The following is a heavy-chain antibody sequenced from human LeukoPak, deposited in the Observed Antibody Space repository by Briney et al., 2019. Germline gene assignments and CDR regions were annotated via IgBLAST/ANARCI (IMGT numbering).Heavy chain of an antibody. CDR1: GYTSTNYG. CDR3: ARDVGITVADSFDP. D-gene: IGHD6-13*01. J-gene: IGHJ5*02. V-gene: IGHV1-18*01. Sequence: GASVKFSCKASGYTSTNYGISWVRQAPGQGLEWMGWIHIYRGNTNYAQKFQGRVTMTTDTSTSTAYMEVRGLRSDDTAMYYCARDVGITVADSFDPWGQGTLVTVSS. CDR2: IHIYRGNT.